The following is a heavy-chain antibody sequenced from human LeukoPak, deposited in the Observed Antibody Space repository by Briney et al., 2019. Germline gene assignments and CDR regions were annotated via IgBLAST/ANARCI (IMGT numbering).Heavy chain of an antibody. D-gene: IGHD2-15*01. J-gene: IGHJ6*02. CDR3: ARDLGGLRYCSGGSCYSVFNGMDV. CDR2: IYYSRST. CDR1: GGSISSGDYY. V-gene: IGHV4-30-4*01. Sequence: SQTLSLTCTVSGGSISSGDYYWSWIRQPPGKGLEWIGYIYYSRSTYYNPSLKSRVTISVDTSKNQFSLKLSSVTAADTAVYYCARDLGGLRYCSGGSCYSVFNGMDVWGQGTTVTVSS.